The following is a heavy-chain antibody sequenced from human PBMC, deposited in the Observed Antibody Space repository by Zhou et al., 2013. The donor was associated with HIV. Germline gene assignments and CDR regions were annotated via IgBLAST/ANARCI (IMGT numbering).Heavy chain of an antibody. CDR2: VIPLIGTT. J-gene: IGHJ6*02. V-gene: IGHV1-69*05. CDR3: AREAYDDTSHQFLVDYFYAMDV. Sequence: VRLLQSGAEVRRPGSSVKVPCLTSGYTFNRFPINWLRQVPGQGLEWMAVVIPLIGTTHYAPKFEGRLTVSTAASATTAYMELRNLTADDTALYFCAREAYDDTSHQFLVDYFYAMDVWGQGTVVLVSS. D-gene: IGHD3-22*01. CDR1: GYTFNRFP.